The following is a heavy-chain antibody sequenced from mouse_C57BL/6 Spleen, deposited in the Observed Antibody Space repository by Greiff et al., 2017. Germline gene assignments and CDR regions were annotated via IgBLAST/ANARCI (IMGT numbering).Heavy chain of an antibody. Sequence: VQLQQSGPELVKPGASVKIPCKASGYTFTDYNMDWVKQSHGKSLEWIGDINPNNGGTNYNQKFKGKATLTVDKSSSTAYMELRRLTSEDTAVYYCAREGLRYYAMDYWGQGTSVTVSS. D-gene: IGHD2-4*01. CDR2: INPNNGGT. CDR1: GYTFTDYN. V-gene: IGHV1-18*01. J-gene: IGHJ4*01. CDR3: AREGLRYYAMDY.